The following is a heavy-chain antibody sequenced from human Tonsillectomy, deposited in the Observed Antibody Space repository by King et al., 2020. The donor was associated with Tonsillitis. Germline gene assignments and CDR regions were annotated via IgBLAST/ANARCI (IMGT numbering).Heavy chain of an antibody. J-gene: IGHJ4*02. D-gene: IGHD4-11*01. V-gene: IGHV3-13*01. CDR3: TRASNYALFDY. CDR1: GFSFSNYD. CDR2: ITTTDVA. Sequence: DVQLVESGGGLVQPGGSLRLSCAASGFSFSNYDMHWVRQVIGKGLEWVSVITTTDVAYYAGSVQGRFTVSRDTAKNSLYLQMSSLRAGDTAVYYCTRASNYALFDYWGQGTLVTVSS.